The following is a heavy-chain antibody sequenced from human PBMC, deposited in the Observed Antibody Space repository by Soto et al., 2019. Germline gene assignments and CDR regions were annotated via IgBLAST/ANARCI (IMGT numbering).Heavy chain of an antibody. V-gene: IGHV1-3*01. J-gene: IGHJ6*03. CDR1: GYTFTSYA. CDR2: INAGNGNT. D-gene: IGHD2-2*01. CDR3: ARGCSSTSCYAWGDYYYYYYMDV. Sequence: ASVKVSCKASGYTFTSYAMHWVRQAPGQRLEWMGWINAGNGNTKYSQKFQGRVTITRDTSASTAYMELSSLRPEDTAVYYCARGCSSTSCYAWGDYYYYYYMDVWGKGTTVNVSS.